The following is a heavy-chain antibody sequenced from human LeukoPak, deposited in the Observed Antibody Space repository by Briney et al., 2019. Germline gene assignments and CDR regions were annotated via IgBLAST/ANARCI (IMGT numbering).Heavy chain of an antibody. CDR3: ARLASGSYGPLTPFDY. V-gene: IGHV4-59*01. Sequence: SETLSLTCTVSGGSINGYSWTWIRQPPGKGLEWIGYIYYTGNSYYNPSLKSPVTISVDTSKNQFSLKLSSVTAADTAVYYSARLASGSYGPLTPFDYWGQGTLVTVSS. J-gene: IGHJ4*02. CDR2: IYYTGNS. CDR1: GGSINGYS. D-gene: IGHD1-26*01.